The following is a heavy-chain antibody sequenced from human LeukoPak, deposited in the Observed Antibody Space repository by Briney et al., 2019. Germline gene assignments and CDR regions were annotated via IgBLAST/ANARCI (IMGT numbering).Heavy chain of an antibody. Sequence: SETLSLTCGVFGVSINDYYWSWIRQSPGKGLEWIGEISHTEGTRYNPSLESRVTMSVGTSENQLSLKLIFVTAADTAVYYCARIRCGQTGSVCHNHWGLGTLVTVSS. CDR2: ISHTEGT. V-gene: IGHV4-34*01. J-gene: IGHJ4*02. D-gene: IGHD3-9*01. CDR1: GVSINDYY. CDR3: ARIRCGQTGSVCHNH.